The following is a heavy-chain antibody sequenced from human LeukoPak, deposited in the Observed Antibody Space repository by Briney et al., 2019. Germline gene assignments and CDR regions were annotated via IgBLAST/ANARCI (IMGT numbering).Heavy chain of an antibody. V-gene: IGHV3-23*01. CDR1: GFRVGSHY. Sequence: PGGSLRLSCVASGFRVGSHYMNWVRQAPGKGLEWVAAISGSGGSTYYADSVKGRFTISRDNSKDTLYLHMTSLRVEDTAVYYSARDLRFGESPGNRLDYWGQGTLVTVFS. J-gene: IGHJ4*02. CDR3: ARDLRFGESPGNRLDY. CDR2: ISGSGGST. D-gene: IGHD3-10*01.